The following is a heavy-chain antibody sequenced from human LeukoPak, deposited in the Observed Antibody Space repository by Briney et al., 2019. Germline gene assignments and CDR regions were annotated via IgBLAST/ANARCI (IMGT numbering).Heavy chain of an antibody. Sequence: SETLSLTCTVSGGSISSGGYYWSWIRQHPGKGLEWIGYIYYSGSTYYNPSLESRVTISVDTSKNQFSLKLSSVTAADTAVYYCARDSIVGATTDYWGQGTLVTVSS. CDR2: IYYSGST. J-gene: IGHJ4*02. CDR3: ARDSIVGATTDY. D-gene: IGHD1-26*01. V-gene: IGHV4-31*03. CDR1: GGSISSGGYY.